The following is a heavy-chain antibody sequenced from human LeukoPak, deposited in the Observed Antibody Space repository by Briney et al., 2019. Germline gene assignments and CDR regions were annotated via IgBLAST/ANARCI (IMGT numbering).Heavy chain of an antibody. Sequence: GGSLRLSCAASGFTFASYAMTWVRQAPGKGLEWVSAVSGSGGSTYSADSVKGRFTISRDNSKNTLYLQMNSLRAEDTAVYYCAKDGIVLMPGDYWGQGTLVTVSS. V-gene: IGHV3-23*01. D-gene: IGHD2-8*01. CDR2: VSGSGGST. CDR1: GFTFASYA. J-gene: IGHJ4*02. CDR3: AKDGIVLMPGDY.